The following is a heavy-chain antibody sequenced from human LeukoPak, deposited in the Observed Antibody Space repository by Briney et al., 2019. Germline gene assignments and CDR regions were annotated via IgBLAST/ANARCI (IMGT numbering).Heavy chain of an antibody. D-gene: IGHD6-13*01. Sequence: PGRSLRLSCAASGFTFCSYAMHWVRQAPGKGLEWVAVISYDGSNKYYADSVKGRFTISRDNSKNTLYLQMNSLRAEDTAVYYCARDQGSSSWYRRLFDYWGQGTLVTVSS. V-gene: IGHV3-30-3*01. CDR1: GFTFCSYA. CDR2: ISYDGSNK. CDR3: ARDQGSSSWYRRLFDY. J-gene: IGHJ4*02.